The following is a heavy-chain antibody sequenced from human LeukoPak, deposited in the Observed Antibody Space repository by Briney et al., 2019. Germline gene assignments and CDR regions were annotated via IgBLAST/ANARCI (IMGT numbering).Heavy chain of an antibody. Sequence: ASVKVSCKASGYTFTSYEINWVRQATGQGLEWMGWMNPNSGNTGYAQKFQGRITMTKNTSISTAYMELSSLRSEDTAVYFCARAHYPLDYWGQGALVTVSS. J-gene: IGHJ4*02. CDR1: GYTFTSYE. CDR2: MNPNSGNT. D-gene: IGHD3-10*01. CDR3: ARAHYPLDY. V-gene: IGHV1-8*01.